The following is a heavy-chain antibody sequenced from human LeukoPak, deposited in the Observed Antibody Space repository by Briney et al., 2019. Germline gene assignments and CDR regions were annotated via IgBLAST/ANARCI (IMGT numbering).Heavy chain of an antibody. V-gene: IGHV4-34*01. Sequence: SETLSPTCAVYGGSFSGYYWSWIRQPPGKGLEWIGEINHSGSTNYNPSLKSRVTISVDTSKNQFSLKLSSVTAADTAVYYCARGKAYYYGSGSYYHPHYFDYWGQGTLVTVSS. CDR2: INHSGST. CDR3: ARGKAYYYGSGSYYHPHYFDY. J-gene: IGHJ4*02. D-gene: IGHD3-10*01. CDR1: GGSFSGYY.